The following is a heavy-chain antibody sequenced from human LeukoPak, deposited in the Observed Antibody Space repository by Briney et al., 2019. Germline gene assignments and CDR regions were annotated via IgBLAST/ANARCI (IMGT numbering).Heavy chain of an antibody. CDR2: IKKDGSQK. CDR3: TRVFGGYDVSDY. V-gene: IGHV3-7*03. J-gene: IGHJ4*02. CDR1: GFTFSSFW. D-gene: IGHD3-3*01. Sequence: GGSLRLSCAASGFTFSSFWMSWVRQAPGKGLEWVAHIKKDGSQKYYVDSVEGRFTISRDNAKNSLYLQMDSLRVDDTAVYYCTRVFGGYDVSDYWGQGTLVTVSS.